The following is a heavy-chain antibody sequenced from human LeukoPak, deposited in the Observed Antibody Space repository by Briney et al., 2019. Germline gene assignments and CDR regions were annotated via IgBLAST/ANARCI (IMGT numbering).Heavy chain of an antibody. V-gene: IGHV4-34*01. J-gene: IGHJ3*02. Sequence: PSETLSLTCAVYGGSFSGYYWSWIRQPPGKGLEWIGEINHSGSTNYNPSLKSRVTISVDTSKNQFSLKLSSVTAADTAVYYCARFPGGYCSGGSCFLNAFDIWGQGTMVTVSS. CDR3: ARFPGGYCSGGSCFLNAFDI. CDR2: INHSGST. D-gene: IGHD2-15*01. CDR1: GGSFSGYY.